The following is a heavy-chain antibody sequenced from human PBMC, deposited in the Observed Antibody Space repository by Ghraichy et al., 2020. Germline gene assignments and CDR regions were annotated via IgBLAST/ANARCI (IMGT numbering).Heavy chain of an antibody. CDR1: GGTFSSYA. CDR2: IIPIFGTA. Sequence: SVKVTCKASGGTFSSYAISWVRQAPGQGLEWMGGIIPIFGTANYAQKFQGRVPITEDESTSTAYMELSSLRSEDTAGYYCARLIMITFGGVIAANYFDYWGQGTLVTVSS. D-gene: IGHD3-16*02. J-gene: IGHJ4*02. V-gene: IGHV1-69*13. CDR3: ARLIMITFGGVIAANYFDY.